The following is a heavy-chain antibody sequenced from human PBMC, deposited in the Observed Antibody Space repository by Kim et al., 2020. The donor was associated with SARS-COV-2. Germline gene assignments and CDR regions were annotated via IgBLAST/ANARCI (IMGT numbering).Heavy chain of an antibody. J-gene: IGHJ3*02. D-gene: IGHD3-9*01. CDR3: ATRDYDILTGYYEYDAFDI. Sequence: ASVKVSCKASGYTFTSYYMHWVRQAPGQGLEWMGIINPSGGSTSYAQKFQGRVTMTRDTSTSTVYMELSSLRSEDTAVYYCATRDYDILTGYYEYDAFDIWGQGTMVTVSS. V-gene: IGHV1-46*01. CDR1: GYTFTSYY. CDR2: INPSGGST.